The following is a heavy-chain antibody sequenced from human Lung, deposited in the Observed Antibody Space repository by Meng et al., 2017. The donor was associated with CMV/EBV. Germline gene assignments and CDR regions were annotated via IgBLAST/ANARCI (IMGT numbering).Heavy chain of an antibody. Sequence: VRVPEAGSGFVKPSQTLSLTVSVYGGSISSGDYYWSWISQPPGKGLEWIGYIYYSGSTYYNPSLKGRVTISVDTSKNQFSLKLSSVTAADTAVYCCARALDTAMVTFDYWGQGTLVTVSS. V-gene: IGHV4-30-4*08. J-gene: IGHJ4*02. D-gene: IGHD5-18*01. CDR3: ARALDTAMVTFDY. CDR1: GGSISSGDYY. CDR2: IYYSGST.